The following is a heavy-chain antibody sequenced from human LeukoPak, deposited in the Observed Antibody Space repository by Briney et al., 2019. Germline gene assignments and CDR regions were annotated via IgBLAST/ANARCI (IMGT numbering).Heavy chain of an antibody. V-gene: IGHV1-3*03. Sequence: GASVKVSCKASGYTFTSHDMHWVRQAPGQRLEWMGCINTDNGNTKYSQEFQGRVTITRDTSASTAYMELSSLRSEDSAMYFCTLYNHWGQGTLVTVSS. CDR3: TLYNH. CDR2: INTDNGNT. J-gene: IGHJ5*02. D-gene: IGHD2-2*02. CDR1: GYTFTSHD.